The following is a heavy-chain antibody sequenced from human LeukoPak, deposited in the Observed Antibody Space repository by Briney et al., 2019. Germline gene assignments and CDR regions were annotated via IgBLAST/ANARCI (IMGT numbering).Heavy chain of an antibody. CDR2: INPNDGDT. J-gene: IGHJ4*02. D-gene: IGHD2-2*01. V-gene: IGHV1-2*02. CDR1: GYTFTDYY. Sequence: GASVKVSCKASGYTFTDYYMHWVRQAPGQGFEWMGWINPNDGDTNYAQKFQGRVTMTRDTSISTAHTEVSRLRSDDTAVYYCARANFLYCSSSTCLFGYWGQGTLVTVSS. CDR3: ARANFLYCSSSTCLFGY.